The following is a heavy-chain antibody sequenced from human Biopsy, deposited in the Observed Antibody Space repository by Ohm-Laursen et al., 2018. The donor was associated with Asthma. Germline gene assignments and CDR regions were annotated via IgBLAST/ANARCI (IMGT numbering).Heavy chain of an antibody. V-gene: IGHV3-53*01. J-gene: IGHJ4*02. CDR1: GFAVSRDH. D-gene: IGHD3-22*01. Sequence: SLRLSCAASGFAVSRDHMFWVRQAPGKGLEWVSVIYSGGTSHIADSVRGRFTISRDYSKNTLYLQMHSLRAEDTAVYYCARGDSSNWSHYYFDYRGQGTLVTVSS. CDR2: IYSGGTS. CDR3: ARGDSSNWSHYYFDY.